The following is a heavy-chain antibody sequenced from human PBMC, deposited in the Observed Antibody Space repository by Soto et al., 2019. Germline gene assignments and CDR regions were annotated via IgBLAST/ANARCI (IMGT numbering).Heavy chain of an antibody. CDR1: GYTFSNYS. J-gene: IGHJ4*02. V-gene: IGHV1-18*04. CDR3: AGAISLIMAAPAY. D-gene: IGHD2-8*01. Sequence: SLKVSFKTSGYTFSNYSISCVRHSPGQGLEWMGWVIPYNGNANYTEKFQGRVSMTTDTSTTTAYMELTSLTSDDTAIYYCAGAISLIMAAPAYWGQGTLVTVSS. CDR2: VIPYNGNA.